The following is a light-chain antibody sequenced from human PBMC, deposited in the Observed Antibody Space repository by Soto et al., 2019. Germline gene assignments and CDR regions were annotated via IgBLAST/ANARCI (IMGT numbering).Light chain of an antibody. J-gene: IGKJ5*01. V-gene: IGKV3-15*01. CDR3: QQYDNWPLT. CDR2: GAS. CDR1: QSVSSN. Sequence: EIVMTQSPATLPVSPVERATLSCMASQSVSSNLAWYQQKPGQAPRFLIYGASTRATGIPARFSGSGSGTEFTLTISSLQSEDFAVYYCQQYDNWPLTFGGGTRLEIK.